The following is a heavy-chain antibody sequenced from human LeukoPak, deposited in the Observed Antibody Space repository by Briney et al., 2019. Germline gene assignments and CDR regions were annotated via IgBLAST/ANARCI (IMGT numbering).Heavy chain of an antibody. J-gene: IGHJ4*02. V-gene: IGHV4-34*01. CDR2: INHSGST. D-gene: IGHD3-3*01. CDR3: ARGWGVVITFDY. CDR1: GGSFSGYY. Sequence: PSETLSLTCAVYGGSFSGYYWSWIRQPPGKGLEWIGEINHSGSTNYNPSLKSRVTISVDTSKNQCSLKLSSVTAADTAVYYCARGWGVVITFDYWGQGTLVTVSS.